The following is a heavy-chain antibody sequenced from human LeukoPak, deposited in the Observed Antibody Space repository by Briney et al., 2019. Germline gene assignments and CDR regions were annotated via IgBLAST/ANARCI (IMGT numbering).Heavy chain of an antibody. CDR1: GFTFSSYS. Sequence: GGSLRLSCAASGFTFSSYSMSWVRQAPGKGLEWVSSISSSSSYIYYADSVKGRFTISRDNAKNSLYLQMNSLRAEDTAVYYCAREAKSIVVVVAASYYYYMDVWGKGTTVTVSS. CDR2: ISSSSSYI. CDR3: AREAKSIVVVVAASYYYYMDV. J-gene: IGHJ6*03. D-gene: IGHD2-15*01. V-gene: IGHV3-21*01.